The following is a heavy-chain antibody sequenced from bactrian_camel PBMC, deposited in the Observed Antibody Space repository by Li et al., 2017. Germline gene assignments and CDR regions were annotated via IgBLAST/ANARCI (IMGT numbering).Heavy chain of an antibody. V-gene: IGHV3-2*01. CDR1: GLTFSTYY. J-gene: IGHJ4*01. Sequence: HVQLVESGGGLVQPGGSLRLSCAASGLTFSTYYFSWVRQAPGKGLEWVSSIYSDGTNTHYADSVKGRFTISRDNAKNTVYLQMNSLKPEDTAVYYCVRGDNEGTLILGQGTQVTVS. CDR2: IYSDGTNT.